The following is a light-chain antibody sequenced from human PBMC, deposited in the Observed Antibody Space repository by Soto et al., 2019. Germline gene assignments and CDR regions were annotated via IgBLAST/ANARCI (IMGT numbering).Light chain of an antibody. CDR2: DAS. V-gene: IGKV3-15*01. J-gene: IGKJ2*01. Sequence: EIVMTQSPATLSVSPGERATLSCRASQSVGGNLAWYQQRPGRAPRLLIYDASTRATDIPARFSGSRSGTEFTLTISSLQSEDFALYYCQQYNNWPLYTFGQGTKLEIK. CDR1: QSVGGN. CDR3: QQYNNWPLYT.